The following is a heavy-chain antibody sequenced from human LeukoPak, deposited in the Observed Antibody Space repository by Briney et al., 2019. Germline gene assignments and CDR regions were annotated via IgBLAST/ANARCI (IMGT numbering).Heavy chain of an antibody. Sequence: PSETLSLTCTVSGGSISSGGYFWSWIRQPAGKGLEWIGRIYTSGGTNYNPSLNSRVTVSIDTSTNQFSLRLTSVTAADTAVYYCATYCSHTSCHTGWGFQHWGQGTLVTVSS. D-gene: IGHD2-2*02. CDR2: IYTSGGT. CDR3: ATYCSHTSCHTGWGFQH. CDR1: GGSISSGGYF. V-gene: IGHV4-61*02. J-gene: IGHJ1*01.